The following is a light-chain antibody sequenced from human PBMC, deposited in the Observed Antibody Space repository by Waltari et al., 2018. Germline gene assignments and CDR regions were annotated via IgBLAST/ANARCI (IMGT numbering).Light chain of an antibody. CDR3: QTGGHGTGV. Sequence: QLVLTQSPSASASLGASVKLTCTLRSGHSSNVIAWLQQQPEKGPRYLLRVNSDGSHSRGDEMPVRGSGASAGAERYLTSSSVQSEDEADYYCQTGGHGTGVFGGGTKLTVL. CDR2: VNSDGSH. J-gene: IGLJ3*02. V-gene: IGLV4-69*01. CDR1: SGHSSNV.